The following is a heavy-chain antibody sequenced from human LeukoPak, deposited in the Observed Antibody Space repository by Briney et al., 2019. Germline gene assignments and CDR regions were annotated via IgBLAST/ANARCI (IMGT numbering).Heavy chain of an antibody. J-gene: IGHJ4*02. Sequence: QPGGSLRLSCAASGFTFSSYGMHWVRQAPGKGLGWVAGIWYDGSNKYYADSVKGRFTISRDNSKNTLYLQMNSLRAEDTAVYYCARDGEQLDLDYWGQGTLVTVSS. V-gene: IGHV3-33*01. D-gene: IGHD6-6*01. CDR2: IWYDGSNK. CDR1: GFTFSSYG. CDR3: ARDGEQLDLDY.